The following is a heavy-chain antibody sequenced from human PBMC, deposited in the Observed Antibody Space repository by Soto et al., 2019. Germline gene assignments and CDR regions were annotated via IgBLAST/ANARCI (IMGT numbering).Heavy chain of an antibody. CDR1: GYTFTSYG. Sequence: ASVKVSCKASGYTFTSYGISWVRQAPGQGLEWMGWIGAYNGNTNYAQKLQGRVTMTTDTSTSTAYMELRSLRSDDTAVYYCARDPYYDSSGYYRVPNWFDPWGQGTLVTVSS. CDR3: ARDPYYDSSGYYRVPNWFDP. CDR2: IGAYNGNT. V-gene: IGHV1-18*04. D-gene: IGHD3-22*01. J-gene: IGHJ5*02.